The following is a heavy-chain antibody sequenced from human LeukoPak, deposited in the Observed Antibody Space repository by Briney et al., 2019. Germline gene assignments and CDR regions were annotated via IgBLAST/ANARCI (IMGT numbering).Heavy chain of an antibody. V-gene: IGHV3-30*18. CDR3: AKNAHYQGYSDGGIDY. Sequence: QPGRSLRLSCAASGFTFSSYGMPWVRQAPGKGLEWVAVISYDGSDKYSADSVKGRFTISRDNSKNTLYLQMNSLRAEDTAVYYCAKNAHYQGYSDGGIDYWGQGTLVTVSS. D-gene: IGHD5-18*01. J-gene: IGHJ4*02. CDR2: ISYDGSDK. CDR1: GFTFSSYG.